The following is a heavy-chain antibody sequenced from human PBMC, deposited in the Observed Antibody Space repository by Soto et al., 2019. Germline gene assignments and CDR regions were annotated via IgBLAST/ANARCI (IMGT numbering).Heavy chain of an antibody. D-gene: IGHD5-12*01. CDR3: AGQSDISIITGVFYYYYGMDV. CDR2: ICYSGST. J-gene: IGHJ6*02. V-gene: IGHV4-39*01. Sequence: QLQLQESGPGLVQPSETLSLTCTVSGGSISSSSYNWGWVRQPPGKGPEWIGNICYSGSTYYNPSLKSRVTISVDTSKNQFSLKLSSVTAADTAVYYCAGQSDISIITGVFYYYYGMDVWGQGTTVTVSS. CDR1: GGSISSSSYN.